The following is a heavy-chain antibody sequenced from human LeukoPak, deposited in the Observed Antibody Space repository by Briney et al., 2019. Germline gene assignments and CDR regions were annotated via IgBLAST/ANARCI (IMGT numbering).Heavy chain of an antibody. CDR2: IYHTGST. V-gene: IGHV4-59*02. D-gene: IGHD1-26*01. J-gene: IGHJ4*02. CDR1: GGSVSDYY. Sequence: TASETLSLTCTISGGSVSDYYWSWIRQSPGKGLEWIGYIYHTGSTSYSPSFKSRVTISLDTSKNQFSLKVNSVTAADTAVYYCARVGALGGHDFWGQGSLVTVSS. CDR3: ARVGALGGHDF.